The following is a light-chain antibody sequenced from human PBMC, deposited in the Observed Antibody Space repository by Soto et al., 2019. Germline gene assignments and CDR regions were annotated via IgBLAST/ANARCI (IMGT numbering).Light chain of an antibody. V-gene: IGKV3-15*01. CDR2: SAS. CDR1: QSVSSN. CDR3: QQYSNWFT. J-gene: IGKJ3*01. Sequence: EIVMTQSPATLSVSPGERATLSCRASQSVSSNLAWYQQKPGQAPRILIYSASTRATGIPARFSGNGSGTEFTLTISSLQSEDFAVYYCQQYSNWFTFGPGTKVDIK.